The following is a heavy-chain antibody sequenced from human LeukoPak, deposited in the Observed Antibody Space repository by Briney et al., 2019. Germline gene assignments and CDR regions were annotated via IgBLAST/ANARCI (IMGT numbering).Heavy chain of an antibody. CDR3: ARAFMTTVTTGKDAFDI. D-gene: IGHD4-11*01. CDR2: IYHSGST. J-gene: IGHJ3*02. Sequence: SETLSLTCTVSGGSISSGGYYWSWIRQPPGKGLEWIGYIYHSGSTYYNPSLKSRVTISVDRSKNQFSLKLSSVTAADTAVYYCARAFMTTVTTGKDAFDIWGQGTMVTVSS. CDR1: GGSISSGGYY. V-gene: IGHV4-30-2*01.